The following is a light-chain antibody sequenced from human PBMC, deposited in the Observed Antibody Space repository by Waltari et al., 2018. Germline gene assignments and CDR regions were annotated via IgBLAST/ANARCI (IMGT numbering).Light chain of an antibody. Sequence: QSALTQPASVSGSPGQSITISCPGRSSDVGRSNLFSWYLQHPGKAPKPIIYEVTKRPSGVSNRFSGSKSGNTASLTISGLQAEDEADYYCYSYAGGRVFGTGTKVTVL. CDR2: EVT. J-gene: IGLJ1*01. CDR1: SSDVGRSNL. V-gene: IGLV2-23*02. CDR3: YSYAGGRV.